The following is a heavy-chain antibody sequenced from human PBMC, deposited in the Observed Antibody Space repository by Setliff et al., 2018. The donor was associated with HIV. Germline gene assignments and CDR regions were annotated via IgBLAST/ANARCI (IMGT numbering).Heavy chain of an antibody. V-gene: IGHV3-30*02. Sequence: GGSLRLSCAASGFTFSVHGMHWVRQAPGKGLEWVAFINYDESSEYYADSVKGRFTISRDNSKNTLYLQMNSLRAEDTAVYYCARSHYDSRGYYYRGDAFDIWGLGTMVTVSS. CDR2: INYDESSE. CDR3: ARSHYDSRGYYYRGDAFDI. CDR1: GFTFSVHG. D-gene: IGHD3-22*01. J-gene: IGHJ3*02.